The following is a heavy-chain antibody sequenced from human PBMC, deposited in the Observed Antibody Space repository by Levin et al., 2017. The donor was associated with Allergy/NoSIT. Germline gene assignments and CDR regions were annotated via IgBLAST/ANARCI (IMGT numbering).Heavy chain of an antibody. D-gene: IGHD3-10*01. CDR3: ARDPRYEFGALSNSFDY. Sequence: GASVKVSCQASGYSFSDHYIHWVRQAPGQGLEWMGCINPSDGGTNYAQKFQDRLTMTRDTSISTAYMELSGLTSDDTAVFYCARDPRYEFGALSNSFDYWGQGTPVTVSS. J-gene: IGHJ4*02. V-gene: IGHV1-2*02. CDR1: GYSFSDHY. CDR2: INPSDGGT.